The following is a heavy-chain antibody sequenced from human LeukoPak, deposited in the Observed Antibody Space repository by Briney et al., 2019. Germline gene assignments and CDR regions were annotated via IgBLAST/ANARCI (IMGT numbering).Heavy chain of an antibody. Sequence: PSETLSLTCTVSGGSISSYYWSWIRQPPGKGLEWIGSIYHSGSTYYNPSLKSRVTISLDTSKNEFSLKLSSVTAADTAVYYCARDRSSGSIDYWGQGTLVTVSS. D-gene: IGHD3-22*01. J-gene: IGHJ4*02. V-gene: IGHV4-59*12. CDR2: IYHSGST. CDR1: GGSISSYY. CDR3: ARDRSSGSIDY.